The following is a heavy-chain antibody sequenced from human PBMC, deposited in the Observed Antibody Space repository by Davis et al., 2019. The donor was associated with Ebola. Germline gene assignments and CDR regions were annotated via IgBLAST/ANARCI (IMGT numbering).Heavy chain of an antibody. CDR2: IYYIGTT. V-gene: IGHV4-30-4*01. D-gene: IGHD6-13*01. Sequence: PSETLSLTCNVAGGSISSHHWSWIRQTPGKGLEWIGHIYYIGTTYYNPSLKSRLSMSVDTSKNQFSLKLTSVTAADTAMYYCARNSSTWGKAFHMWGQGTMVIVSP. CDR3: ARNSSTWGKAFHM. CDR1: GGSISSHH. J-gene: IGHJ3*02.